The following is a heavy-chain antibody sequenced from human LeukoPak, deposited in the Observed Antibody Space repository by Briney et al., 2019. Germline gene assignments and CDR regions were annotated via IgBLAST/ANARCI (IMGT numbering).Heavy chain of an antibody. CDR2: IRYDGSNK. D-gene: IGHD1-26*01. V-gene: IGHV3-30*02. CDR3: AKDLTGVGANMFDY. CDR1: GFTFSSYG. Sequence: PGGSLRLSCAASGFTFSSYGMHWVRQAPGKGLEWVAFIRYDGSNKYYADSVKGRFTISRDNSKDTLYLQMNSLRAEDTAVYYCAKDLTGVGANMFDYWGQGTLVTVSS. J-gene: IGHJ4*02.